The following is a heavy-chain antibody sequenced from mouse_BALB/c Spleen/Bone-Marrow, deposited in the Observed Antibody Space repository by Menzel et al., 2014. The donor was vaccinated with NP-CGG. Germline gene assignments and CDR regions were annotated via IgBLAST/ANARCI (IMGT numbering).Heavy chain of an antibody. D-gene: IGHD2-1*01. Sequence: EVKLQESGGGLVQPGGSLRLSCATSGFTFTDYYMSWVRQPPGKALEWLGFIRNKANGYTTEYSASVKGRFTISRDNSQSILYLQMNTLRAEDSATYYCARDKGGNYGKAWFAYWGQGTLVTVSA. CDR1: GFTFTDYY. V-gene: IGHV7-3*02. CDR2: IRNKANGYTT. J-gene: IGHJ3*01. CDR3: ARDKGGNYGKAWFAY.